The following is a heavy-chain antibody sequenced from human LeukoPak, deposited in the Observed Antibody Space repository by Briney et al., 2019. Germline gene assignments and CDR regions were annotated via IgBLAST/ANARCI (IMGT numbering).Heavy chain of an antibody. CDR1: GFTFSSYA. CDR3: AKAHDFWSGYSRLNNWFDP. V-gene: IGHV3-23*01. CDR2: ISGSGGST. J-gene: IGHJ5*02. Sequence: GGSLRLSCAASGFTFSSYAMSWIRQAQGKGLEWVSAISGSGGSTYYADSVKGRFTISRDNSKNTLYLQMNSLRAEDTAVYYCAKAHDFWSGYSRLNNWFDPWGQGTLVTVSS. D-gene: IGHD3-3*01.